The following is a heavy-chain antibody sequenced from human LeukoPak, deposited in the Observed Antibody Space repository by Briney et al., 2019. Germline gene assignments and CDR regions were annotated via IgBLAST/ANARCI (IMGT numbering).Heavy chain of an antibody. Sequence: TGGSLRLSCSASGFTFSSYAMHWVRQAPGKGLEYVSAISSNGGSTYYADSVKGRFTISRDNSKNTLYLQMNSLRAEDTAVYYCARSAYYYDSSGYPGDAFDIWGQGTMVTVSS. D-gene: IGHD3-22*01. J-gene: IGHJ3*02. CDR1: GFTFSSYA. CDR2: ISSNGGST. CDR3: ARSAYYYDSSGYPGDAFDI. V-gene: IGHV3-64*04.